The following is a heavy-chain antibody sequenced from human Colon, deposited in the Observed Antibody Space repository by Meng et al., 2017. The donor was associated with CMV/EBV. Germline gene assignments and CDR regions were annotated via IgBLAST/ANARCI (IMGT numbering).Heavy chain of an antibody. CDR3: ARGIHSGAFLIDY. J-gene: IGHJ4*02. V-gene: IGHV1-3*01. CDR2: MNPGNGNT. Sequence: CKASGYTFTNHALHWVRQAPGQRLEWMGWMNPGNGNTEYSQKFQGRVTFTRDTSANTAFMELSSLSSEDTAVYSCARGIHSGAFLIDYWGQRTLVTVSS. D-gene: IGHD1-26*01. CDR1: GYTFTNHA.